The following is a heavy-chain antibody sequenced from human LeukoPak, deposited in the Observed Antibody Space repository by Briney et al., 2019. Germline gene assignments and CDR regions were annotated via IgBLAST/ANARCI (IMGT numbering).Heavy chain of an antibody. D-gene: IGHD2-2*01. CDR1: GFTFSSYR. CDR2: INSDGSST. CDR3: ARELPAAILRLDPGLDY. Sequence: GGSLRLSCAASGFTFSSYRMHWVRQAPGKGLVWVSRINSDGSSTSYADSVKGRFTISRDNAKNTLYLQMNSLRAEGTAVYYCARELPAAILRLDPGLDYWGQGTLVTVSS. J-gene: IGHJ4*02. V-gene: IGHV3-74*01.